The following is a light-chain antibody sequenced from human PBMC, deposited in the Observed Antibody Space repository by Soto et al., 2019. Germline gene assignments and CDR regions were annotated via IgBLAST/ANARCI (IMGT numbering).Light chain of an antibody. CDR3: MQALQTPLT. CDR1: QSLLHSNGYNY. Sequence: DIVMTQSPLSLPVTPGEPASIYCRSSQSLLHSNGYNYLDWYLQKPGQSPQLLIYLGSNRASGVPDRFSGSGSGTDFTLKISRVEAEDVGVYYCMQALQTPLTFGRGTKVEIK. CDR2: LGS. V-gene: IGKV2-28*01. J-gene: IGKJ4*01.